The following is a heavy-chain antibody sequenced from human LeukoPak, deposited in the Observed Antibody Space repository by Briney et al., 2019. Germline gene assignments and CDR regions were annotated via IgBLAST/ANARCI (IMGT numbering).Heavy chain of an antibody. J-gene: IGHJ6*03. CDR3: ARVSAAGMDPYYYYYYMDV. D-gene: IGHD6-13*01. CDR1: GYTFTGYY. Sequence: ASVKVSCKASGYTFTGYYMHWVRQAPGQGLEWMGWINPNSGGTNYAQKFQGRVTMTRDTSISTAYMELSRLRSDDTAVYYCARVSAAGMDPYYYYYYMDVWGKGTTVTVSS. CDR2: INPNSGGT. V-gene: IGHV1-2*02.